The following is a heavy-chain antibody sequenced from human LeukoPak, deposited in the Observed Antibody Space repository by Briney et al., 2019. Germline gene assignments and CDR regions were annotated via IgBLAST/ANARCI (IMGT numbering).Heavy chain of an antibody. CDR2: IRSKTYGGTT. CDR1: AFTFGDYA. J-gene: IGHJ4*02. D-gene: IGHD3-10*01. Sequence: PGGSLRLSCTASAFTFGDYAMSWVRQAQGKGLEWVAFIRSKTYGGTTEYAASVKGRFTISRDDSKSIAYLQMNSLKTEDTAVYYCTRDQRYSTMIRFDYWGQGTLVTVSS. V-gene: IGHV3-49*04. CDR3: TRDQRYSTMIRFDY.